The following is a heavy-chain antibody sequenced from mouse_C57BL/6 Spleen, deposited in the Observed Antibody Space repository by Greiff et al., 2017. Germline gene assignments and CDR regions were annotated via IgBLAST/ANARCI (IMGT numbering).Heavy chain of an antibody. CDR3: ETVTGTHWYFDV. J-gene: IGHJ1*03. D-gene: IGHD4-1*01. CDR1: GYTFTSYW. CDR2: IDPNSGGT. Sequence: QVQLQQPGAELVKPGASVKLSCKASGYTFTSYWMHWVKQRPGRGLEWIGRIDPNSGGTKYNEKFKSKATLTVDKPSRTAYLQLSSLTSEDSAVYYCETVTGTHWYFDVWGTGTTVTVSS. V-gene: IGHV1-72*01.